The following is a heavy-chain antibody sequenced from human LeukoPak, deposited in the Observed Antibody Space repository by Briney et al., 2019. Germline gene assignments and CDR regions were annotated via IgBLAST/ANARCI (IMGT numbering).Heavy chain of an antibody. CDR2: IYYSGST. V-gene: IGHV4-30-4*02. D-gene: IGHD2-8*02. Sequence: SDTLSLTCTVSGGSISTYYWSWIRQPPGKGLEWIGYIYYSGSTYYNPSLKSRVTISVDTSKNQFSLKLNSVTAADTAVYYCARTGGTIDYWGQGTLVTVSS. CDR1: GGSISTYY. CDR3: ARTGGTIDY. J-gene: IGHJ4*02.